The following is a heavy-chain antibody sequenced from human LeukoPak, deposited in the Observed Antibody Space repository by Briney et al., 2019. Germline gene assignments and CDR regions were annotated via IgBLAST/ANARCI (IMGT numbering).Heavy chain of an antibody. J-gene: IGHJ5*02. D-gene: IGHD2-15*01. CDR1: GGTFSSYA. Sequence: ASVKVSCKASGGTFSSYAISWVRQAPGQGLEWMGWISAYNGNTNYAQKLQGRVTMTTDTSTSTAYMELRSLRSDDTAVYYCARRGAGYCSGGSCYMGPFDPWGQGTLVTVSS. V-gene: IGHV1-18*01. CDR2: ISAYNGNT. CDR3: ARRGAGYCSGGSCYMGPFDP.